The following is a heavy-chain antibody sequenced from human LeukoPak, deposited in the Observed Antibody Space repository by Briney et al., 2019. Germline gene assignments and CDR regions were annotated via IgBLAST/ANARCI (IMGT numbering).Heavy chain of an antibody. CDR1: GGSFSGHY. V-gene: IGHV4-34*01. CDR3: ARAVRTYYYDSSGYYGFDY. Sequence: KPSETLSLTCAVYGGSFSGHYWSWIRQPPGKGLEWIGEINHSGYIDYNPSLKSRVTVSVDTSKNQFSLKLSSVTAADTAVYYCARAVRTYYYDSSGYYGFDYWGQGTLVTVSS. D-gene: IGHD3-22*01. J-gene: IGHJ4*02. CDR2: INHSGYI.